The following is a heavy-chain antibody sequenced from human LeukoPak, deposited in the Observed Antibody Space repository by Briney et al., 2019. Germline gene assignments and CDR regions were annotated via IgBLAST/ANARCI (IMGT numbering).Heavy chain of an antibody. Sequence: ASVKVSCKASGYTFTSYDINWERQATGQGLEWMGWMNPNSGNRGYAQKFQGRVTITTNTSISTAYMELSSLRSEDTAVYYCARVIPWDGYNPYYFDYWGQGTLVTVSS. CDR1: GYTFTSYD. CDR3: ARVIPWDGYNPYYFDY. CDR2: MNPNSGNR. V-gene: IGHV1-8*03. J-gene: IGHJ4*02. D-gene: IGHD5-24*01.